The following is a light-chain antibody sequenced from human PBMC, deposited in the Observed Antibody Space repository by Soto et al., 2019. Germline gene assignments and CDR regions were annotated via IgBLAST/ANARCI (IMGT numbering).Light chain of an antibody. J-gene: IGLJ3*02. Sequence: QPVLTQPPSVSGAPGQRVTISCTGSSSNIGAGYDVHWYQQLPGTAPKLLIYGNSNRPSGVPDRFSGSKSGTSASLAITGLQAEDEADYYCQSYDRSLSGSVFGGGTQLTVL. CDR3: QSYDRSLSGSV. V-gene: IGLV1-40*01. CDR1: SSNIGAGYD. CDR2: GNS.